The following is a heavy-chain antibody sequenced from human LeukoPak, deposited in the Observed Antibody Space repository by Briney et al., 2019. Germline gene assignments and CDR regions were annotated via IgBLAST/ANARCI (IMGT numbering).Heavy chain of an antibody. CDR3: ARDIHYYDSSGHGPSGY. CDR2: FDPEDGET. D-gene: IGHD3-22*01. J-gene: IGHJ4*02. Sequence: ASVKVSCKVSGYTLTELSMHWVRQAPGKGLEWMGGFDPEDGETIYAQKLQGRVTMTTDTSTSTAYMELRSLRSDDTAVYYCARDIHYYDSSGHGPSGYWGQGTLVTVSS. CDR1: GYTLTELS. V-gene: IGHV1-24*01.